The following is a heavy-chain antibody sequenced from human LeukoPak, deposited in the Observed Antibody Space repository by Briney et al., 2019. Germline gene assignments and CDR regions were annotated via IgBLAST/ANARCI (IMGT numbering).Heavy chain of an antibody. CDR1: GFTFSSYW. J-gene: IGHJ4*02. CDR2: INSDGSST. CDR3: ARAGGYSCYDFWSSSCDY. D-gene: IGHD5-12*01. Sequence: GGSLRLSCAASGFTFSSYWMHWVRQAPGKGLVWLSRINSDGSSTSYADSVKGRFTISRDNAKNTLYLQINSLIAEDTAVYFCARAGGYSCYDFWSSSCDYGGQGTLDSVSS. V-gene: IGHV3-74*01.